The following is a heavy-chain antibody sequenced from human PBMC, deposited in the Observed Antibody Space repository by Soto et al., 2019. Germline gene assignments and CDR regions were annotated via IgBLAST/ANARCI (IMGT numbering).Heavy chain of an antibody. CDR3: TPTVTLRGFDY. J-gene: IGHJ4*02. CDR2: IRTKANDYAT. V-gene: IGHV3-73*02. Sequence: EVQLVESGGGLVQPGGSLKLSCAASGFTFSGSAMRWVRQTSGKGLEWVGRIRTKANDYATVYSASVKGRFTISRDDSKNTAYLQMSSLRPEDTALYYCTPTVTLRGFDYWGQGTLVTVSS. CDR1: GFTFSGSA. D-gene: IGHD4-17*01.